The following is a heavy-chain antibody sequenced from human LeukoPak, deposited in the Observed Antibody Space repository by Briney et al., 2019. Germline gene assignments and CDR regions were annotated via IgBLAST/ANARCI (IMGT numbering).Heavy chain of an antibody. D-gene: IGHD3-16*01. CDR3: ATTPRGLIFDY. CDR1: GYTFTSYS. CDR2: ISAYNGNT. V-gene: IGHV1-18*01. Sequence: GASVKVSCKASGYTFTSYSISWVRQAPGQGLEWMGWISAYNGNTNYAQKLQGRVTMTTDTSTSTAYMELRGLRSDDTAVYYCATTPRGLIFDYWGQGTLVTVSS. J-gene: IGHJ4*02.